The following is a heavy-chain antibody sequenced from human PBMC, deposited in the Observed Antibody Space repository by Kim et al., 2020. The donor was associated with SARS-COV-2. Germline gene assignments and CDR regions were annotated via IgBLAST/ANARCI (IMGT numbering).Heavy chain of an antibody. CDR2: ISSNGGST. CDR1: GFTFSSYA. D-gene: IGHD3-22*01. V-gene: IGHV3-64*01. Sequence: GGSLRLSCAASGFTFSSYAMHWVRQAPGKGLEYVSAISSNGGSTYYANSVKGRFTISRDNSKNTLYLQMGSLRAEDMAVYYCAGGVYYVSSGYNYYYYG. CDR3: AGGVYYVSSGYNYYYYG. J-gene: IGHJ6*01.